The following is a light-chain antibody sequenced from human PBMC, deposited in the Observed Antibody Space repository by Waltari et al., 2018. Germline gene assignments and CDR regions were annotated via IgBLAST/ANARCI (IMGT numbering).Light chain of an antibody. CDR1: QNILNN. V-gene: IGKV1-39*01. J-gene: IGKJ4*01. CDR2: SAS. Sequence: DIQMTQSPSSLSASVGDRVTITCRATQNILNNLHCYQQKPGKAPNLLIFSASNLQTGGPARFSGSGSGTLFTLTISNLQPEDSARYFCQQSYTPPFTFGGGTRVEIK. CDR3: QQSYTPPFT.